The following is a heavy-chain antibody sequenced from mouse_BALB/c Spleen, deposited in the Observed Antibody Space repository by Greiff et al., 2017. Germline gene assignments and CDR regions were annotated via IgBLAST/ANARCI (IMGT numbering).Heavy chain of an antibody. CDR1: GFNITDTY. Sequence: VQLQQSGAELVKPGASVKLSCTASGFNITDTYMHWVKQRPEQGLEWIGRIDPANGNTKYDPKFQGKATLTADTSSNTAYLQLSSLTSEDTAVYYCARRLLYAMDYWGQGTSVTVSS. V-gene: IGHV14-3*02. CDR2: IDPANGNT. D-gene: IGHD1-2*01. CDR3: ARRLLYAMDY. J-gene: IGHJ4*01.